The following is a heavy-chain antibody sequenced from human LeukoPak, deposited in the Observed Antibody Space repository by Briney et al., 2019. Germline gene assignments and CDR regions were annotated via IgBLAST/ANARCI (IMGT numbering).Heavy chain of an antibody. CDR1: GFIFSTYA. CDR3: ARDAIVVVPAAMDYYYGMDV. J-gene: IGHJ6*02. V-gene: IGHV3-7*01. Sequence: GGSLRLSCAASGFIFSTYAMHWVRQAPGKGLEWVANIKQDGSEKYYVDSVKGRFTISRDNAKNSLYLQMNSLRAEDTAVYYCARDAIVVVPAAMDYYYGMDVWGQGTTVTVSS. CDR2: IKQDGSEK. D-gene: IGHD2-2*01.